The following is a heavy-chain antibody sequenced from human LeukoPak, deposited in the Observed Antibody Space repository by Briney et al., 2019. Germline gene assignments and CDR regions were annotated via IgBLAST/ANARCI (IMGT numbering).Heavy chain of an antibody. CDR3: TRVGYIDEGIDY. V-gene: IGHV3-7*04. Sequence: GGSLRLSCAASGFTVSSNYMSWVRQAPGKGLEWVANIKQDGSKKSYVDSVKGRFTISRDNAKNSLYLQMNSLRAEDTAIYYCTRVGYIDEGIDYWGQGTLVTVSS. D-gene: IGHD5-24*01. CDR2: IKQDGSKK. J-gene: IGHJ4*02. CDR1: GFTVSSNY.